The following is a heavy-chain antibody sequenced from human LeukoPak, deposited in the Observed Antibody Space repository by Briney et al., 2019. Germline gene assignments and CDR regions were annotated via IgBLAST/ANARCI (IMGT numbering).Heavy chain of an antibody. CDR1: GYSISSGYY. V-gene: IGHV4-38-2*02. J-gene: IGHJ5*02. CDR3: ARDRSSWFDP. Sequence: SETLSLTCTVSGYSISSGYYWGWIRQPPGKGLEWIGSIYHSGSTYYNPSLKSRVTISVDTSKNQFSLKLSSVTAADTAVYYCARDRSSWFDPWGQGTLVTVSS. CDR2: IYHSGST.